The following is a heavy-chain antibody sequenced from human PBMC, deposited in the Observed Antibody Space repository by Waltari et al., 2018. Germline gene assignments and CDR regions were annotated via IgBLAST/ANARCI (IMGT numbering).Heavy chain of an antibody. D-gene: IGHD1-26*01. Sequence: QLVESGGGVVQPGGSLRLSCTASGLPFSSCAFHWVRQAPGKGLEWVAVLSLDGNTKFYTYSVKGRFTVSRDNSKNTLYLQMNGLKTDDTAVYYCARHFLALGDGDSWGQGVLVTVSS. J-gene: IGHJ4*02. CDR3: ARHFLALGDGDS. CDR1: GLPFSSCA. CDR2: LSLDGNTK. V-gene: IGHV3-33*01.